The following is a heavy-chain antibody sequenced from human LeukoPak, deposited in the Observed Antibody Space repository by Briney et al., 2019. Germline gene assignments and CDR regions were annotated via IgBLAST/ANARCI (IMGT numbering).Heavy chain of an antibody. CDR1: GLTFSNYA. D-gene: IGHD1-26*01. J-gene: IGHJ6*02. V-gene: IGHV3-23*01. CDR3: VKDRGGSPFYGMDV. CDR2: ISDSGGST. Sequence: GGSLRLSCAASGLTFSNYAMSWVRQAPGKGLEWVSGISDSGGSTYYADSVKGRFTISRDNSKNTLYLQMNSLRAEDTAVYYCVKDRGGSPFYGMDVWGQGTTVTVSS.